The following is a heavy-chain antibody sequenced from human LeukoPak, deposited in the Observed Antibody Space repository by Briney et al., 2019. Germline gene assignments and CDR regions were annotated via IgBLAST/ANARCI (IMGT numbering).Heavy chain of an antibody. Sequence: SGPTLVNPTQTLTLTCTFSGFSLSTSGMCVSWIRQPPGKALEWLALIDWDADTYYSTSLKTRLTISKDTSKNQVVLTMTSMDPVDTATYYCTRTYSGSYPVHYWGQGTLVTVSS. CDR2: IDWDADT. CDR1: GFSLSTSGMC. D-gene: IGHD1-26*01. J-gene: IGHJ4*02. CDR3: TRTYSGSYPVHY. V-gene: IGHV2-70*13.